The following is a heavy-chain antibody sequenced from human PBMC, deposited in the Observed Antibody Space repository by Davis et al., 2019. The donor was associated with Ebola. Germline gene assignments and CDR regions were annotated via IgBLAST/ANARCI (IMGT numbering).Heavy chain of an antibody. CDR2: ISGSGGST. J-gene: IGHJ2*01. Sequence: GESLKISCTDSVITFSSYAMTWVRQAPGKGLEWVSAISGSGGSTYYADSVKGRFTISRDNSKKTLYLQMNSLRAEDTAGYYCARVVALAVAPSYWYFDLWGRGTLVTVSS. CDR1: VITFSSYA. D-gene: IGHD6-19*01. V-gene: IGHV3-23*01. CDR3: ARVVALAVAPSYWYFDL.